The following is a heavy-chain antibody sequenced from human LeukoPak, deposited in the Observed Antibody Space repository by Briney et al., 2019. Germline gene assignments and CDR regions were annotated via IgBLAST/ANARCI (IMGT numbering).Heavy chain of an antibody. CDR1: GFTVSSNY. V-gene: IGHV3-53*05. D-gene: IGHD3-10*01. J-gene: IGHJ4*02. Sequence: GGSLRLSCAASGFTVSSNYMSWVRQAPGKGLEWVSVIYSGGTTYYADSVKGRFTISRDNSNNTLYLQMNSLRAEDTAVYYCARDLSPVVRASPMGYWGQGTLVTVS. CDR3: ARDLSPVVRASPMGY. CDR2: IYSGGTT.